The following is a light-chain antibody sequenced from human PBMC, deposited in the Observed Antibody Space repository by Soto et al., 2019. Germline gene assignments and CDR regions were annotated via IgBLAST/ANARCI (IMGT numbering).Light chain of an antibody. CDR1: SGHSIYA. V-gene: IGLV4-69*01. J-gene: IGLJ2*01. Sequence: QSVLTQPPSASASLGASVKLTCTLSSGHSIYAIAWHQQQPEKGPRYLMKLNSDGSHSKGDGIPDRFSGSSSGAERYLTISSLQSEDEADYYCQTWGTGIQVFGGGTKLTVL. CDR3: QTWGTGIQV. CDR2: LNSDGSH.